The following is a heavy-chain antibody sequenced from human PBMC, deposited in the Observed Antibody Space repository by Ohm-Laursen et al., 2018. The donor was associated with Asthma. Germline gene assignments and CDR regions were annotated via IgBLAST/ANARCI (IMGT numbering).Heavy chain of an antibody. CDR3: ARRDFSGGDPDAAFDI. CDR2: IKQDGSEK. J-gene: IGHJ3*02. Sequence: SLRLSCSASGFTFSSYWMSWVRQAPGKGLEWVANIKQDGSEKYYVDSVKGRFTISRDNAKNSLYLQMNSLRAEDTAVYFCARRDFSGGDPDAAFDIWGQGTMVTVSS. CDR1: GFTFSSYW. V-gene: IGHV3-7*02. D-gene: IGHD2-21*02.